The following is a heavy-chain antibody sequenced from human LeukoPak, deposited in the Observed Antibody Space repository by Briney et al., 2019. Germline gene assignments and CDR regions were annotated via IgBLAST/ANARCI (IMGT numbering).Heavy chain of an antibody. D-gene: IGHD4-17*01. CDR2: INHSGST. CDR1: GGSFSGYY. CDR3: ARDTSTGDDAFDI. J-gene: IGHJ3*02. Sequence: KPSETLSLTCAVYGGSFSGYYWSWIRQPPGKGLEWIGEINHSGSTNYNPSLKSRVTISVDTSKNQFSLKLSSVTAADTAVYYCARDTSTGDDAFDIWGQGTMVTVSS. V-gene: IGHV4-34*01.